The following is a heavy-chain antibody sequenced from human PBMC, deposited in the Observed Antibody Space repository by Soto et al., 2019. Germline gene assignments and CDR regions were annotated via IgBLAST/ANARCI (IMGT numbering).Heavy chain of an antibody. J-gene: IGHJ5*02. CDR2: IYYSGST. V-gene: IGHV4-59*08. D-gene: IGHD2-15*01. CDR1: GGSISSYY. CDR3: ASLDCSGGSCYSSP. Sequence: PSETLSLTCTVSGGSISSYYWSWIRQPPGKGLEWIGYIYYSGSTNYNPSLKSRVTISVDTSKNQFSLKLSSVTAADTAVYYCASLDCSGGSCYSSPWGQGTLVTVSS.